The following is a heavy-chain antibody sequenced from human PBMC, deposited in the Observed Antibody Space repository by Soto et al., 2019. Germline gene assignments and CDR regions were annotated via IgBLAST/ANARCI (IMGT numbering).Heavy chain of an antibody. Sequence: QVQLVQSGAEVKKPGASVKVSCKASGYTFTSSYIHWVRQAPGQGLEWVGIINPSGGSTTDAQKFQGRLTMTRDTSTSTVYMELSSLRSEDTAVYYCERLYCSGGGCYGIDYWGQGTLVTVSS. J-gene: IGHJ4*02. CDR1: GYTFTSSY. V-gene: IGHV1-46*01. CDR3: ERLYCSGGGCYGIDY. CDR2: INPSGGST. D-gene: IGHD2-15*01.